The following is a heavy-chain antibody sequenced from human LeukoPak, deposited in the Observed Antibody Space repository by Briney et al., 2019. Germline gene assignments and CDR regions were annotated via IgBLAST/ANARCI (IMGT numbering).Heavy chain of an antibody. CDR1: GGTFSSYA. CDR2: IIPIFGTA. J-gene: IGHJ4*02. CDR3: ARVMEYYGSGSYFDY. Sequence: ASVKVSCKASGGTFSSYAISWVRQAPGQGLEWMGGIIPIFGTANYAQKFQGRVTITADDSTSTAYMELSSLRSEDTAVYYCARVMEYYGSGSYFDYWGQGTLVTVSS. V-gene: IGHV1-69*13. D-gene: IGHD3-10*01.